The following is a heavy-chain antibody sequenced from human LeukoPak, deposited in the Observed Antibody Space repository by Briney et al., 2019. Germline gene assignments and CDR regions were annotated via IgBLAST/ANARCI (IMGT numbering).Heavy chain of an antibody. CDR2: ISGSGGST. Sequence: LPGGSLRLSCAASGFTFSSYSMNWVRQAPGKGLEWVSAISGSGGSTYYADSVKGRFTISRDNSKNTLYLQMNSLRAEDTAVYYCARVGEEFWFDPWGQGTLVTVSS. J-gene: IGHJ5*02. CDR3: ARVGEEFWFDP. CDR1: GFTFSSYS. V-gene: IGHV3-23*01. D-gene: IGHD3-16*01.